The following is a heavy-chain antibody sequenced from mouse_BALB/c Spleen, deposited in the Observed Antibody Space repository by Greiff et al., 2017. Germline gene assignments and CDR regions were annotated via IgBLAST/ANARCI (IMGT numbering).Heavy chain of an antibody. CDR1: GYTFTSYW. J-gene: IGHJ2*01. V-gene: IGHV1S22*01. D-gene: IGHD1-1*01. Sequence: LQQPGSELVRPGASVKLSCKASGYTFTSYWMHWVKQRHGQGLEWIGNIYPGSGSTNYDEKFKSKGTLTVDTSSSTAYMHLSSLTSEDSAVYYCTGGVVGDYWGQGTTLTVSS. CDR3: TGGVVGDY. CDR2: IYPGSGST.